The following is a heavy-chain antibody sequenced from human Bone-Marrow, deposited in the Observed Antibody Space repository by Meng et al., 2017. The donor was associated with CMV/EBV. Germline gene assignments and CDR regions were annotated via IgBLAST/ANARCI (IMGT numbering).Heavy chain of an antibody. CDR3: ARVGGSDYYYYGMDV. J-gene: IGHJ6*02. Sequence: GGSLRLSCAASGFTFSSYAMHWVRQTPGKGLEWVAVISYDGSNKYYADSVKGRLTISRDNSKNTLYLQMNSLRAEDTAVYYCARVGGSDYYYYGMDVWGQGTTVTASS. CDR1: GFTFSSYA. V-gene: IGHV3-30*04. CDR2: ISYDGSNK. D-gene: IGHD2-15*01.